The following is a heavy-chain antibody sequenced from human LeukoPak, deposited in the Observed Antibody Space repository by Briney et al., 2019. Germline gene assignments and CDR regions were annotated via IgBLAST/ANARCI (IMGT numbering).Heavy chain of an antibody. V-gene: IGHV1-69*13. Sequence: GASVKVSCKASGGTFSSYAISWVRQSPGQGLEWMGGIIPIFGTANYAQKFQGRVTITADESTSTAYMELSSLRSEDTAVYYCARGDPVQLERRAHDAFDIWGQGTMVTVSS. CDR1: GGTFSSYA. CDR3: ARGDPVQLERRAHDAFDI. D-gene: IGHD1-1*01. CDR2: IIPIFGTA. J-gene: IGHJ3*02.